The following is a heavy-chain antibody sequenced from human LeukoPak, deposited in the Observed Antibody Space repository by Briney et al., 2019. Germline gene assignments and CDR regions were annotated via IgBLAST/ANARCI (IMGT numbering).Heavy chain of an antibody. CDR2: ISGSGTST. CDR1: GFTFSSYA. V-gene: IGHV3-23*01. Sequence: GGSLRLFCAASGFTFSSYAMSWVRQAPGKGLEWVSAISGSGTSTYYADSVKGRFTISRDNSKNTLYMQMNSLRGDDTAVYYCAKRPGYCSSTSCYYYYYMDVWGDGATVTVSS. D-gene: IGHD2-2*01. CDR3: AKRPGYCSSTSCYYYYYMDV. J-gene: IGHJ6*03.